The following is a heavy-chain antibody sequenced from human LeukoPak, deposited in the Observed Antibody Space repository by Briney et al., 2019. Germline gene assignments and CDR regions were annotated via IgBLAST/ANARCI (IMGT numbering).Heavy chain of an antibody. CDR1: GGTFSSYD. J-gene: IGHJ4*02. Sequence: VASVKVSCKASGGTFSSYDISWVRQAPGQGLEWMGIINPSGGGTTYAQKFQGRVTMTRDMSTSTVYMELSSLRSEDTAVYYCARVSYFGSGSYPSPYYFDYWGQGTLVTVSS. D-gene: IGHD3-10*01. CDR3: ARVSYFGSGSYPSPYYFDY. CDR2: INPSGGGT. V-gene: IGHV1-46*01.